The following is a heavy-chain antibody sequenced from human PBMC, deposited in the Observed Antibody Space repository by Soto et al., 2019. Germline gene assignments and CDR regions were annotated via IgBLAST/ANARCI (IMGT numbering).Heavy chain of an antibody. Sequence: EVQLLESGGGLVQPGGSLRLSCAASGFTFSSYAMSWVRQAPGKGLEWVSAISGSGGSTYYADSVKGRFTISRDNSKNTLYLQMNSLRAEDTAVYYCAKDARGYCIGGSCYYYYWGQGTLVTVSS. J-gene: IGHJ4*02. V-gene: IGHV3-23*01. CDR3: AKDARGYCIGGSCYYYY. CDR2: ISGSGGST. D-gene: IGHD2-15*01. CDR1: GFTFSSYA.